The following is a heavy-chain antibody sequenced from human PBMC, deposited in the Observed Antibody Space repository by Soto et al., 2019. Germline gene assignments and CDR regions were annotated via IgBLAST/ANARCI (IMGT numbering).Heavy chain of an antibody. CDR1: GGTFSSYA. CDR2: IIPIFGTA. J-gene: IGHJ4*02. CDR3: ARGAPAPLGEPYYFDY. V-gene: IGHV1-69*01. Sequence: QVQLVQSGAEVKKPGSSVKVSCKASGGTFSSYAISWVRQAPGQGLEWMGGIIPIFGTANYAQKFQGRVTITADESTSTAYRELSSLRSEDTAVYYCARGAPAPLGEPYYFDYWGQGTLVTVSS. D-gene: IGHD3-10*01.